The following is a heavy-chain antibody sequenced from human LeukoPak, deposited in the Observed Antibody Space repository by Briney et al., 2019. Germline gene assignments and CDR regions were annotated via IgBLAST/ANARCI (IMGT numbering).Heavy chain of an antibody. V-gene: IGHV3-30*18. D-gene: IGHD5-12*01. CDR2: ISYDGSNK. Sequence: GGSLTLPCAASGFALSSYVMHWVRPAPGKGLEGVAVISYDGSNKCYADCVKCRFTISRDNAKNTLYLQMNSLRAEDTVVYYCAKDHGGYTYYYDYGMDVWGRGTTVTVSS. J-gene: IGHJ6*02. CDR3: AKDHGGYTYYYDYGMDV. CDR1: GFALSSYV.